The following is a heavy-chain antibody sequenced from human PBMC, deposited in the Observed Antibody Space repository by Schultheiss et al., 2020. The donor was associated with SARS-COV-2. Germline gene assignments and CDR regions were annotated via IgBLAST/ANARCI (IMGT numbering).Heavy chain of an antibody. J-gene: IGHJ6*03. V-gene: IGHV1-18*01. Sequence: ASVKVSCKASGYTFTSYGLSWVRQAPGQGLEWMGWIRAYNGNTNYAQNFQGRVTITADKSTSTAYMELSSLRSEDTAVYYCASLQWLGNYYYYMDVWGKGTTVTVS. CDR3: ASLQWLGNYYYYMDV. CDR2: IRAYNGNT. CDR1: GYTFTSYG. D-gene: IGHD6-19*01.